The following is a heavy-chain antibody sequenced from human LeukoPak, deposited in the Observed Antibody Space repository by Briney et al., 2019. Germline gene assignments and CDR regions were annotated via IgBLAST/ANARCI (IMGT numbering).Heavy chain of an antibody. CDR1: GYSISSGYY. CDR2: IYHSGST. D-gene: IGHD4-17*01. Sequence: SETLSLTCTVSGYSISSGYYWGWIRPPPGKGLEWIGSIYHSGSTYYNPSLKSRVTISVDTSKNQFSLKLSPVTAADTAVYYCARGDYVVLIFDYWGQGTLVTVSS. J-gene: IGHJ4*02. V-gene: IGHV4-38-2*02. CDR3: ARGDYVVLIFDY.